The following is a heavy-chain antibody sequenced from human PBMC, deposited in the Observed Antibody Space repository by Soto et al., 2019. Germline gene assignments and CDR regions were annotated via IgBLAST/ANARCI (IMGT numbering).Heavy chain of an antibody. CDR3: AKDLGPIAADDPFDY. J-gene: IGHJ4*02. CDR1: GFTFSSYG. D-gene: IGHD6-13*01. CDR2: ISYDGSNK. Sequence: QVQLVESGGGVVQPGRSLRLSCAASGFTFSSYGMHWVRQAPGNGLEWVAVISYDGSNKYYADSVKGRFTISRDNSKNTLYLQMNSLRAEDTAVYYCAKDLGPIAADDPFDYWGQGTLVTVSS. V-gene: IGHV3-30*18.